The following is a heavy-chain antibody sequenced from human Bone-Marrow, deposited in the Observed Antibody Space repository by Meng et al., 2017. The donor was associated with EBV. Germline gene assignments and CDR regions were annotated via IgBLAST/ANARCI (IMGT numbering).Heavy chain of an antibody. Sequence: QVQLVQSGAELKKPGASVKGSCKASGYTFTNYAMNWVRQAPGQGLEWMGWIHTNTGNPTYAQGFTGRFVFSLDTSVSTAYLQISSLKPEDTAVYYCATRGRNYYGSGSLDPWGQGTLVTVSS. J-gene: IGHJ5*02. CDR3: ATRGRNYYGSGSLDP. V-gene: IGHV7-4-1*02. CDR2: IHTNTGNP. CDR1: GYTFTNYA. D-gene: IGHD3-10*01.